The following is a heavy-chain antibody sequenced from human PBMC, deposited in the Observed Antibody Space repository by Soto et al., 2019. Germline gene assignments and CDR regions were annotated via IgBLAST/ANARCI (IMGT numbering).Heavy chain of an antibody. Sequence: GGSLRLSCAASGFTFSSYAMSWVRQAPGKGLEWVSAISGSGGSTYYADSVKGRFTISRDNSKNTLYLQMNSLRAEDTAVYYCAKGSDGSGSYFENWFDPWGQGTLVTVSS. CDR3: AKGSDGSGSYFENWFDP. CDR2: ISGSGGST. CDR1: GFTFSSYA. J-gene: IGHJ5*02. D-gene: IGHD3-10*01. V-gene: IGHV3-23*01.